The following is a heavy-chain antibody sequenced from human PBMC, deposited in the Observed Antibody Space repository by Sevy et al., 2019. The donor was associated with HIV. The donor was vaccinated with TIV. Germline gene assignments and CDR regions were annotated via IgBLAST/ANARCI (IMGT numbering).Heavy chain of an antibody. CDR3: ARDSPGYGGYSX. CDR2: IEEDGSAK. Sequence: GGSLRLSCAASRFTFKTYWMSWVRQAPGKGLEWGXNIEEDGSAKYYADSVRGRFTISRDNAKNSLYLQMSSLRVEDTAVYYCARDSPGYGGYSXWGQGTLVTVSS. D-gene: IGHD1-26*01. J-gene: IGHJ4*01. V-gene: IGHV3-7*01. CDR1: RFTFKTYW.